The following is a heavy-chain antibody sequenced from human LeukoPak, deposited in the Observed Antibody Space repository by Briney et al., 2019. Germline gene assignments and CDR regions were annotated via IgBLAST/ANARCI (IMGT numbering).Heavy chain of an antibody. CDR3: AKGDGYSPFDY. CDR2: ISSSGGST. CDR1: GFTFSSSA. Sequence: EPGGSLRLSCAASGFTFSSSAMSWVRQAPGKGLEWVSTISSSGGSTSYADSVKGRFTLSRDNSRNTLYLQMNSLGAEDTAVYYCAKGDGYSPFDYWGQGTLVTVSS. D-gene: IGHD5-24*01. V-gene: IGHV3-23*01. J-gene: IGHJ4*02.